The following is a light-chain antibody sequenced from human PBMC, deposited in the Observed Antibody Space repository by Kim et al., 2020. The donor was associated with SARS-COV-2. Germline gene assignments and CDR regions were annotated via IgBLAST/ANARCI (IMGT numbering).Light chain of an antibody. CDR2: EAS. CDR1: QSIGSW. Sequence: SASVGDRVTITCRASQSIGSWLAWYQQKPGKAPKLLIYEASRVESGVPSRFSGSESGTEFTLTISSLQPDDFATYYCQQYDSYSSTFGQGTKLEI. CDR3: QQYDSYSST. V-gene: IGKV1-5*01. J-gene: IGKJ2*01.